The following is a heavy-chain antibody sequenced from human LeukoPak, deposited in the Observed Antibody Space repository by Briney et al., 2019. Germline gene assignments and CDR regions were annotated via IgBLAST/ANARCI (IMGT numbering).Heavy chain of an antibody. D-gene: IGHD3-22*01. V-gene: IGHV4-30-4*01. J-gene: IGHJ4*02. Sequence: ASETLSLTCTVSGRSIRSGDYYWRWIRQPPGKGLEWIGYIYYSGSTYYNPSLKSRVTISVDTSNNQFSLKLSSVTAADTAVYYCARGSANDSSGYYYPYFGYWGQGTLVTVSS. CDR1: GRSIRSGDYY. CDR2: IYYSGST. CDR3: ARGSANDSSGYYYPYFGY.